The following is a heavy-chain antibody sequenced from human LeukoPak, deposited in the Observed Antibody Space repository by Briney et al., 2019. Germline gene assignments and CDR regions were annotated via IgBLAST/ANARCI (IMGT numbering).Heavy chain of an antibody. D-gene: IGHD3-22*01. CDR1: GFTFTNYA. J-gene: IGHJ4*02. CDR2: ISGSGGST. V-gene: IGHV3-23*01. Sequence: GGSLRLSCAASGFTFTNYAMSWVRQAPGEGLEWVSTISGSGGSTYYADSVKGRFTISRDISKNTLYLQIHSLRAEDTAVYYCAKDFYDSSGSRYDYWGQGTLVTVSS. CDR3: AKDFYDSSGSRYDY.